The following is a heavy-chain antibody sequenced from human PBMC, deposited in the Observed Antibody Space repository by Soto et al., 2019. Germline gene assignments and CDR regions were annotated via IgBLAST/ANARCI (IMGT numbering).Heavy chain of an antibody. Sequence: QVQLQESGPGLVKPSETLSLTCTVSGGSISGFYWSWIRQPPGKGLEWIGYIYDSGSTSYNPSLKSRVTISIDTSKNQFSLKLSSVTAADPAVYYCARHRGYSGYDSLDYWGQGTLVTVSS. D-gene: IGHD5-12*01. CDR2: IYDSGST. J-gene: IGHJ4*02. V-gene: IGHV4-59*08. CDR1: GGSISGFY. CDR3: ARHRGYSGYDSLDY.